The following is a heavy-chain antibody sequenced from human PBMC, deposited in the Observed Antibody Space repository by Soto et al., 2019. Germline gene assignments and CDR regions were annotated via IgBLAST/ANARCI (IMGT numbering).Heavy chain of an antibody. J-gene: IGHJ6*02. CDR2: ITYDGSNK. D-gene: IGHD3-3*01. CDR3: ARDVGTQLDFWSTSGMDV. Sequence: AGSLRLFCAASGFSFSDDAMHWVRQAPGQGLEWVAVITYDGSNKYYADSVRGRFTISRDNSKSTLYLQMDSLIIDDTAVYYCARDVGTQLDFWSTSGMDVWGQGTTVTVSS. V-gene: IGHV3-30-3*01. CDR1: GFSFSDDA.